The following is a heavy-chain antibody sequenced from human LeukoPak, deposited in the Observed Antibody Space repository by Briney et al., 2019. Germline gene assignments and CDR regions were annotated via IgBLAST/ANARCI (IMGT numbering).Heavy chain of an antibody. CDR2: ISGSGGST. D-gene: IGHD6-13*01. CDR3: AKRLPYSSSWYYFDY. CDR1: GFTVSSNY. Sequence: GGSLRLSCAASGFTVSSNYMSWVRQAPGKGLEWVSAISGSGGSTYYADSVKGRFTISRDNSKNTLYLQMNSLRAEDTAVYYCAKRLPYSSSWYYFDYWGQGTLVTVSS. V-gene: IGHV3-23*01. J-gene: IGHJ4*02.